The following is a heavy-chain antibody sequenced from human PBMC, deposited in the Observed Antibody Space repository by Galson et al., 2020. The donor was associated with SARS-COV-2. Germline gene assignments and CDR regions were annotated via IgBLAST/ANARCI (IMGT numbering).Heavy chain of an antibody. CDR1: GYSVSTTNY. D-gene: IGHD3-9*01. CDR2: AYPSGNT. Sequence: SETLSLTCTVSGYSVSTTNYWGWVRQPPGRGLEWIGSAYPSGNTYYNPSLKSRVTISVDTSKNKFSLRLDSVTAADTALYYCARQGVNMIVLVTGPGWYFDPWGRGTLVTVSS. V-gene: IGHV4-38-2*02. CDR3: ARQGVNMIVLVTGPGWYFDP. J-gene: IGHJ2*01.